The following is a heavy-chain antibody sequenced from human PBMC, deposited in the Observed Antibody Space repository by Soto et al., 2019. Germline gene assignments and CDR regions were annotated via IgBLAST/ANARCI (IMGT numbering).Heavy chain of an antibody. D-gene: IGHD3-3*01. CDR1: GGSFSGYY. CDR2: INHSGST. J-gene: IGHJ5*02. Sequence: SETLSLTCAVYGGSFSGYYWSWIRQPPGKGLEWIGEINHSGSTNYNPSLKSRVTISVNTSKNQFSLKLSSVTAADTAVYYCARGLRFLEWLTLINWFDPWGQGTLVTVSS. CDR3: ARGLRFLEWLTLINWFDP. V-gene: IGHV4-34*01.